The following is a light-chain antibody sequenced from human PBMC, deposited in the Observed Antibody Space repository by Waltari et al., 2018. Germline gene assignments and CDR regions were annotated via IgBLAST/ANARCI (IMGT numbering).Light chain of an antibody. V-gene: IGKV3-20*01. J-gene: IGKJ1*01. CDR1: EQIGKDY. Sequence: VFTRSPGTLSLSPGERPTPSCRASEQIGKDYLAWYQQRPGQAPRLLMYGASGRASGISDKFSGSGSGTDFTLTIGRLDPEDFALYYCQQYYSLPWTFGQGTRVDIK. CDR3: QQYYSLPWT. CDR2: GAS.